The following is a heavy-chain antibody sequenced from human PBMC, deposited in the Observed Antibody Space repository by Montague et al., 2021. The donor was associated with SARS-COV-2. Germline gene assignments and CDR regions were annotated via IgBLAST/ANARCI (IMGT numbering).Heavy chain of an antibody. CDR2: IYHSGST. D-gene: IGHD3-10*01. CDR3: ARDCYDCGSGSYQRWFDP. Sequence: SETLSLTCTVSGYSISSGYYWGWIRQPPGKGLEWIGSIYHSGSTYYNPSLKSRVTISVDTSKNQFSLKLSSVTAADTAVYYCARDCYDCGSGSYQRWFDPWGQGTLVTVSS. V-gene: IGHV4-38-2*02. CDR1: GYSISSGYY. J-gene: IGHJ5*02.